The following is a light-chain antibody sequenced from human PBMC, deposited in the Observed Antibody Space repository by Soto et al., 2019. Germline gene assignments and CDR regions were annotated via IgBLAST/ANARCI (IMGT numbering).Light chain of an antibody. J-gene: IGKJ5*01. CDR2: GAS. CDR3: QQYTSSLNT. CDR1: ETIRKNY. V-gene: IGKV3-20*01. Sequence: QSPGTLSLSPGEGATLSCRASETIRKNYLAWYQQKPGQAPRLLIYGASVRATGVPDRFSGSGSGTDFTLTISRLEPEDFAVYYCQQYTSSLNTFGQGTRLEIK.